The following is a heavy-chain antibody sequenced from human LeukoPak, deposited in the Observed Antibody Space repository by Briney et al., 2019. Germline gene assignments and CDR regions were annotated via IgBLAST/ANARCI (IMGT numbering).Heavy chain of an antibody. Sequence: SETLSLTCAVYGGSFSGYYWSWIRQPPGKGLEWIGEINHSGSTNYNPSLKSRVTISVDTSKNQFSLKLSSVTAADTAVYYCARGRFIAARPRWFDPWGQGTLVTVSS. D-gene: IGHD6-6*01. CDR1: GGSFSGYY. V-gene: IGHV4-34*01. CDR3: ARGRFIAARPRWFDP. J-gene: IGHJ5*02. CDR2: INHSGST.